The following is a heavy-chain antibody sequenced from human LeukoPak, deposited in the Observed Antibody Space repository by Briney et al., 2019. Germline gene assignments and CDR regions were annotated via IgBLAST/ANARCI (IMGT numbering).Heavy chain of an antibody. J-gene: IGHJ6*02. CDR1: GYTFTGYY. V-gene: IGHV1-18*04. Sequence: GASVKVSCKASGYTFTGYYMHWVRQAPGQGLEWTGWISAYNGNTNYAQKLQGRVTMTTDTSTSTAYMELRSLRSDDTAVYYCAREGQDTIFGVVNYYYYGMDVWGQGTTATVSS. CDR3: AREGQDTIFGVVNYYYYGMDV. CDR2: ISAYNGNT. D-gene: IGHD3-3*01.